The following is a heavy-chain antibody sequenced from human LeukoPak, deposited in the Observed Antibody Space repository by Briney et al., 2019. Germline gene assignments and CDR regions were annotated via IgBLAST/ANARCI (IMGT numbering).Heavy chain of an antibody. Sequence: GASVKVSCKASGGTFSSYAISWVRQAPGQGLEWMGGIIPIFGTANYAQKFQGRVTITADKSTSTAYMELSSLRSEDTAVYYCARHLNYYDSSGYYSGAFDIWGQGTVVTVSS. CDR1: GGTFSSYA. J-gene: IGHJ3*02. CDR3: ARHLNYYDSSGYYSGAFDI. D-gene: IGHD3-22*01. CDR2: IIPIFGTA. V-gene: IGHV1-69*06.